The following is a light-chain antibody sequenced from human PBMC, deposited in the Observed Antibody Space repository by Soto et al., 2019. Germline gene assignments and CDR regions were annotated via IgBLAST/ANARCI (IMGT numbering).Light chain of an antibody. Sequence: EIVMTQSPATLSVSPGERATLSCRASQSISTILAWYQQRPGQAPRLLMYGASTRAAGIPARFSGSGSGTEFTLTISSLQSEDFAVYYCQQYSKSPRTFGQGNKLEIK. CDR3: QQYSKSPRT. J-gene: IGKJ2*01. CDR2: GAS. CDR1: QSISTI. V-gene: IGKV3-15*01.